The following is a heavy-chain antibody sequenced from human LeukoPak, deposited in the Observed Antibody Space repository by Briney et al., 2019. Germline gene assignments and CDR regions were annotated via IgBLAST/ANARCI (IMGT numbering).Heavy chain of an antibody. V-gene: IGHV3-48*01. J-gene: IGHJ6*03. CDR1: GFTFSSYG. CDR3: ARAPGFSYYYMDV. CDR2: ISSSSSTI. Sequence: GGSLRLSCAASGFTFSSYGMHWVRQAPGKGLEWVSYISSSSSTIYYADSVKGRFTISRDNAKNSLYLQMNSLRAEDTAVYYCARAPGFSYYYMDVWGKGTTVTVSS. D-gene: IGHD3-10*01.